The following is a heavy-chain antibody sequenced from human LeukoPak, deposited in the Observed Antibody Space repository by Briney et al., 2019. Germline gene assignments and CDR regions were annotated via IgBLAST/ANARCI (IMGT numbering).Heavy chain of an antibody. Sequence: SETLSLTCAVYGGSFSGYYWSWIRQPPGKGLEWIGEINHSGSTNYNPSLKSRVTISVDTSKNQFSLKVTSVTAADTAVYYCAKDSYTVTTGNDAFDIWGQGTMVTVSS. CDR2: INHSGST. CDR1: GGSFSGYY. CDR3: AKDSYTVTTGNDAFDI. J-gene: IGHJ3*02. D-gene: IGHD4-17*01. V-gene: IGHV4-34*01.